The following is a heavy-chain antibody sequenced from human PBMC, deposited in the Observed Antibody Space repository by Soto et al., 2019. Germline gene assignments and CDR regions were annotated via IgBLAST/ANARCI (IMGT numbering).Heavy chain of an antibody. V-gene: IGHV3-7*03. D-gene: IGHD3-10*01. CDR1: GFTFSSFW. Sequence: EVQLVESGGGLVQPGGSLRLSCAASGFTFSSFWMSWIRQAPGKGPEFVANINPDGSLRRYVDSVRGRFTISRDNAKNSMSLRINSLRAEDTAMSYCVGSGIHTDWGQGTLVTVSS. J-gene: IGHJ4*02. CDR3: VGSGIHTD. CDR2: INPDGSLR.